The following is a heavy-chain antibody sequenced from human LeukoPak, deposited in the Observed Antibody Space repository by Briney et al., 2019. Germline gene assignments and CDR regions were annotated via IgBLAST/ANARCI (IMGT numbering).Heavy chain of an antibody. CDR1: GGSISSSSYY. CDR2: IYYSGST. D-gene: IGHD2-2*01. J-gene: IGHJ4*02. Sequence: SETLSLTCTVSGGSISSSSYYWGWIRQPPGKGLEWIGSIYYSGSTCYNPSLKSRVTISVDTSKNQFSLKLSSVTAADTAVYYCARQDVNIGYCSSTSCQTDYWGQGTLVTVSS. V-gene: IGHV4-39*01. CDR3: ARQDVNIGYCSSTSCQTDY.